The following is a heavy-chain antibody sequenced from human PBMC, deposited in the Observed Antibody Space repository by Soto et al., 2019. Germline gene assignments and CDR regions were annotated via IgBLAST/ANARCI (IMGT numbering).Heavy chain of an antibody. Sequence: LRLSCAASGFTSWDYDMSWIRQAPGQGLEWVSYISRSGNTMYYGDYVKGRFTISRDNAENSVFLQMISLRAEDTAVYYCVREGRSSTSCNTGCAFDIWGQGTRVTV. CDR2: ISRSGNTM. J-gene: IGHJ3*02. V-gene: IGHV3-11*01. CDR1: GFTSWDYD. D-gene: IGHD2-2*02. CDR3: VREGRSSTSCNTGCAFDI.